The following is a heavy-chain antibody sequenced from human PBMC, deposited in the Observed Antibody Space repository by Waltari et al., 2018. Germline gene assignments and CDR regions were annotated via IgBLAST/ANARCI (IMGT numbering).Heavy chain of an antibody. J-gene: IGHJ5*02. CDR2: ISGSCGST. V-gene: IGHV3-23*04. CDR3: AKDPQWDKALGS. D-gene: IGHD5-18*01. Sequence: EVQLVESGGDLVQPGGSLRLSCAASGFTFSSYGMSWVRQAPGKGREWVSCISGSCGSTYYADSVKGRFTISRDNSKNTLYLQMNSLRDEDTAVYYCAKDPQWDKALGSWGQGTLVTVSS. CDR1: GFTFSSYG.